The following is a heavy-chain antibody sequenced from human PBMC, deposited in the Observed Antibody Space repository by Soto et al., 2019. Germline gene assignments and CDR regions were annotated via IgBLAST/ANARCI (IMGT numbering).Heavy chain of an antibody. J-gene: IGHJ6*02. Sequence: EVQLVESGGGLVKPGGSLRLSCAASGFTFSSYSMNWVRQAPGKGLEWVSSISSSSSYIYYADSVKGRFTISRDSAKNSLYLQLNSLRAEDTAAYYCATNRSTCSGGSCYPPSYYYYGMDVWGQGTTVTVSS. V-gene: IGHV3-21*01. CDR2: ISSSSSYI. CDR3: ATNRSTCSGGSCYPPSYYYYGMDV. D-gene: IGHD2-15*01. CDR1: GFTFSSYS.